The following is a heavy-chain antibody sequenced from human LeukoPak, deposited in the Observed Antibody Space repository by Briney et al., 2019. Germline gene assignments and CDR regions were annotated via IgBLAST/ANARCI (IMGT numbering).Heavy chain of an antibody. CDR3: ARSLDSGYDDYYYYYMDV. CDR1: GFTFSSYS. J-gene: IGHJ6*03. D-gene: IGHD5-12*01. CDR2: ISSSSSTI. V-gene: IGHV3-48*04. Sequence: GGSLRLSCAASGFTFSSYSMNWVRQAPGKGLEWVSYISSSSSTIYYADSVKGRFTISRDNAKNSLYLKMNSLRAEDTAVYYCARSLDSGYDDYYYYYMDVWGKGTTVTVSS.